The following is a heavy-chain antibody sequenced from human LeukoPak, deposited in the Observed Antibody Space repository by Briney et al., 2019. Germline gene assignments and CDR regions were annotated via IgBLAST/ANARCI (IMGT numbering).Heavy chain of an antibody. CDR1: GFTFSSYS. CDR2: IYSGGST. CDR3: ARDKGLYSGSYYYYYGMDV. Sequence: GGSLRLSCAASGFTFSSYSMNWVRQAPGKGLEWVSVIYSGGSTYYADSVKGRFTISRDNSKNTLYLQMNSLRAEDTAVYYCARDKGLYSGSYYYYYGMDVWGQGTTVTVSS. V-gene: IGHV3-53*01. D-gene: IGHD1-26*01. J-gene: IGHJ6*02.